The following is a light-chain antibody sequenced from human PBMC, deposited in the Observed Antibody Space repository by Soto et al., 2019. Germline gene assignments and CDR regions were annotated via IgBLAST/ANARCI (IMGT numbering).Light chain of an antibody. CDR3: QQYGSSGT. CDR1: QSVSSN. CDR2: GAS. V-gene: IGKV3-15*01. Sequence: IVMTQSPSTLSVSPGERATLSCRASQSVSSNLAWYQQKPGQAPRLLIYGASTRATGIPARFSGSGSGTEFTLTISSLQSEDFAVYYCQQYGSSGTFGQGTKVDI. J-gene: IGKJ1*01.